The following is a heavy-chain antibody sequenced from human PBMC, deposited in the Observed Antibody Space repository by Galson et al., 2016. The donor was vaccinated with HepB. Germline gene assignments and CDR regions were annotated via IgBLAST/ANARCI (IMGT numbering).Heavy chain of an antibody. V-gene: IGHV3-23*01. CDR2: ISGSGGTT. J-gene: IGHJ6*02. Sequence: SLRLSCAGSGFIVSSHYLNWVRQAPGKGLEWVSVISGSGGTTFYADSVKGRFSISRDNSNKTVYLHLNSLTPEDTAVFYCAKEVAPHTTTYYYGLDVWGQGNPGQRLL. D-gene: IGHD5-12*01. CDR1: GFIVSSHY. CDR3: AKEVAPHTTTYYYGLDV.